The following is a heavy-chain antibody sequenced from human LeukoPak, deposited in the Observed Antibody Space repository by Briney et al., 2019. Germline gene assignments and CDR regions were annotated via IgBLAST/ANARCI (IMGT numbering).Heavy chain of an antibody. CDR2: MNPNSGNT. J-gene: IGHJ4*02. D-gene: IGHD3-3*01. Sequence: ASVKVSSKHSGYTFTTYDIYWVRPAPGQELGWLGWMNPNSGNTGYTQTFQGRVTLTRNTTISTPYMEKRSLRSADTPLYYSARMGRQYYDFWSGSTDYWGQGTLVSVSS. V-gene: IGHV1-8*01. CDR1: GYTFTTYD. CDR3: ARMGRQYYDFWSGSTDY.